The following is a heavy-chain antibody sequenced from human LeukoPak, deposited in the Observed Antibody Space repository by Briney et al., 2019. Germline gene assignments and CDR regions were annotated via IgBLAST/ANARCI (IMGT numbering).Heavy chain of an antibody. CDR1: GYTFTTYY. D-gene: IGHD6-13*01. V-gene: IGHV1-46*01. Sequence: ASVKVSCKASGYTFTTYYMHWVRQARGQALEWLGIINPSGGSTNYAQKFQGRVTMTADTSTSTAYLELRSVRYDDTAVYNCARARRSWYPDDAFDIWGQGTMITVSS. CDR3: ARARRSWYPDDAFDI. CDR2: INPSGGST. J-gene: IGHJ3*02.